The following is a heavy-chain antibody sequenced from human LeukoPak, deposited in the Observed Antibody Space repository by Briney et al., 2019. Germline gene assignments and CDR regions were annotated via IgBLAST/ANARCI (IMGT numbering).Heavy chain of an antibody. V-gene: IGHV3-53*04. D-gene: IGHD2-21*01. CDR3: ARISGDYYYYGMDV. CDR2: IYSGGST. Sequence: GSLRLSCAASGFTVSSNYMSWVRQAPGKGLEWVSVIYSGGSTYYAESVKGRFTISRHNSKNTQYLQMNSLRAEDTAVYYCARISGDYYYYGMDVWGQGTTVTVSS. J-gene: IGHJ6*02. CDR1: GFTVSSNY.